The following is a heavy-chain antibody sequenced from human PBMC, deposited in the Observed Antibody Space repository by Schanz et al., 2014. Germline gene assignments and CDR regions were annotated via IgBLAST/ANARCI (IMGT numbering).Heavy chain of an antibody. V-gene: IGHV3-23*01. Sequence: EVQLLESGGGLVQPGGSLRLSCAASGFTFSSYAMTWVRQAPGKGLDWVSAISGSGSSTYYADSVKGRFTISRDNSKNTLYLQMNNLRAEDTAVYYCARGRGCTGGSCYSWFDLWGQGTLVTVAS. CDR3: ARGRGCTGGSCYSWFDL. D-gene: IGHD2-15*01. J-gene: IGHJ5*02. CDR2: ISGSGSST. CDR1: GFTFSSYA.